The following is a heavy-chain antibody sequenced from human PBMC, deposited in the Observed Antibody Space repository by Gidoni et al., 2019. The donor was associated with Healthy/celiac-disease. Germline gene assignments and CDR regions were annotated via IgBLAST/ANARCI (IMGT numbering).Heavy chain of an antibody. CDR2: IWYDGSNK. CDR3: ARDMWRVAFDI. V-gene: IGHV3-33*01. J-gene: IGHJ3*02. Sequence: QVQLVESGGGVVQPGRSLRLSCAASGFTFSSYGMHWVRQAPGKGLEWVAVIWYDGSNKYYADSVKGRFTISRDNSKNTLYLQMNSLRAEDTAVYYCARDMWRVAFDIWGQGTMVTVSS. D-gene: IGHD6-19*01. CDR1: GFTFSSYG.